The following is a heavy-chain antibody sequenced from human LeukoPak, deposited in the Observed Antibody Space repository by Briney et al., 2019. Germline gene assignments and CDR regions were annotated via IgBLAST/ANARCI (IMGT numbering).Heavy chain of an antibody. D-gene: IGHD1-14*01. J-gene: IGHJ4*02. V-gene: IGHV4-4*02. CDR2: TYHSGGA. CDR3: AYNRNFALDN. Sequence: SGTLSLTCAVSGASIDSHSWWSWVRQPPGKGLEWIGETYHSGGANYKPSLKSRVTMSVDTSKNHFSLKLTSVTAADTAVYYCAYNRNFALDNWGQGTLVTVSS. CDR1: GASIDSHSW.